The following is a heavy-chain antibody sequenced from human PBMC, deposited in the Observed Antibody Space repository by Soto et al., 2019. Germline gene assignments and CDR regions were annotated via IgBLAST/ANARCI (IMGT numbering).Heavy chain of an antibody. Sequence: TSETLSLTCTVSGGSISSYYWSWIRQPAGKGLEWIGRIYTSGSTNYNPSLKSRVTMSVDTSKNQFSLKLSSVTAADTAVYYCARVVTAITGTTPYYYYYGMDVWGQGTKVTVSS. J-gene: IGHJ6*02. CDR3: ARVVTAITGTTPYYYYYGMDV. CDR1: GGSISSYY. D-gene: IGHD1-7*01. V-gene: IGHV4-4*07. CDR2: IYTSGST.